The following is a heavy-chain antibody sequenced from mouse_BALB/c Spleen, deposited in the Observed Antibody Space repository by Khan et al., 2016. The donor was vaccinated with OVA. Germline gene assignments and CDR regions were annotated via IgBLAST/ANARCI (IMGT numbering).Heavy chain of an antibody. CDR2: IDPANGNT. CDR1: GFNIKDTY. J-gene: IGHJ2*01. CDR3: ARINA. V-gene: IGHV14-3*02. Sequence: DVLLVESGAELVKPGASVKLSCTASGFNIKDTYMHWVKQRPEQGLEWIGRIDPANGNTKYDPTFQGKATITADTSSNTAYLQRSRLTAEDTAGYYCARINAWGQGTTLTVSS.